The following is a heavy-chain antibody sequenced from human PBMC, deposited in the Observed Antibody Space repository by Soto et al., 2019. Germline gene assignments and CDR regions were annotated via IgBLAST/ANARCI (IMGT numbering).Heavy chain of an antibody. CDR3: ARVPYYYDSSGLFDY. J-gene: IGHJ4*02. D-gene: IGHD3-22*01. V-gene: IGHV3-21*01. Sequence: GGSLRLSCAASGFTFSSYWMSWVRQAPGKGLEWVSSISSSSSYIYYADSVKGRFTISRDNAKNSLYLQMNSLRAEDTAVYYCARVPYYYDSSGLFDYWGQGTLVTVSS. CDR2: ISSSSSYI. CDR1: GFTFSSYW.